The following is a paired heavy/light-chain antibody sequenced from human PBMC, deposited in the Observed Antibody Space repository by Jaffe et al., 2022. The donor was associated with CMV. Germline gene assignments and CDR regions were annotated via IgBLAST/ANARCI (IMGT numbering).Heavy chain of an antibody. J-gene: IGHJ3*02. CDR1: GFTFGDYA. Sequence: EVQLVESGGGLVQPGRSLRLSCKVSSGFTFGDYAMSWVRQAPGKGLEWVTFIRSKAYGGTADYAASVKGRFTISRDDSKRIVYLQMDSLKTEDTAVYYCARLRGAPLLDVFDTWGQGTVVTVSS. CDR3: ARLRGAPLLDVFDT. D-gene: IGHD3-10*01. V-gene: IGHV3-49*04. CDR2: IRSKAYGGTA.
Light chain of an antibody. CDR1: QSLLYSYNNRNS. J-gene: IGKJ2*01. V-gene: IGKV4-1*01. CDR3: HQYYNTPNT. CDR2: WAS. Sequence: DIVMTQSPDSLAVSLGERATINCKSSQSLLYSYNNRNSLGWYQQKPGQPPKLLIYWASIRASGVPDRFSASGSGTDFTLTITSLQAEDVAVYYCHQYYNTPNTFGQGTRLEIK.